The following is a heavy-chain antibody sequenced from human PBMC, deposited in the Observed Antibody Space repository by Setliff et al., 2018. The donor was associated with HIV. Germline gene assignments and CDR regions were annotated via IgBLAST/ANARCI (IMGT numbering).Heavy chain of an antibody. CDR2: IYHVGRA. V-gene: IGHV4-38-2*02. CDR3: ARLLGRTVVVINAGFDY. CDR1: NYSISSGHY. D-gene: IGHD2-15*01. Sequence: SETLSLTCTISNYSISSGHYWGWIRQSPGKGLEWIGNIYHVGRAFYSPSLESRVSISVDTSKNQFSLRLASVTAADTAVYYCARLLGRTVVVINAGFDYWGQGTLVTVSS. J-gene: IGHJ4*02.